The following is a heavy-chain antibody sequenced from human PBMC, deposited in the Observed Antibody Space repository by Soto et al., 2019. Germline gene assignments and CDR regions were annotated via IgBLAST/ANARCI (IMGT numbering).Heavy chain of an antibody. D-gene: IGHD3-10*01. CDR1: GGSISSSNW. V-gene: IGHV4-4*02. Sequence: PSETLSLTCAISGGSISSSNWWSWVHQPPGKGLEWIGEIYHSGSTNYNPSLKSRVTISVDKSKNQFSLKLSSVTAADTAVYYCARVGGSYYPIYYYYGMDVWGQGTTVTVSS. CDR2: IYHSGST. J-gene: IGHJ6*02. CDR3: ARVGGSYYPIYYYYGMDV.